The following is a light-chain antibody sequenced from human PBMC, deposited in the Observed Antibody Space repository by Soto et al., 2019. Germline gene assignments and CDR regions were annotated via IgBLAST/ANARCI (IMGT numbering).Light chain of an antibody. CDR2: VCS. CDR1: QRLLQSDGYNF. V-gene: IGKV2-28*01. Sequence: MTHSLLSLPVTPLEPASLSRXSSQRLLQSDGYNFVDWHLQKPQPSPQLLIYVCSKGASGVPSRCSSRGSGTYFTLKSSRVAAEDVVDYCHMQSLRPCTFGQGTQVDIK. CDR3: MQSLRPCT. J-gene: IGKJ5*01.